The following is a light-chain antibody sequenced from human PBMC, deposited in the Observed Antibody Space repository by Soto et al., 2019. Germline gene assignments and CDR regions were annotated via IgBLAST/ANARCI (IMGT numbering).Light chain of an antibody. V-gene: IGLV1-47*01. CDR1: SSNIGSNY. CDR2: RNN. J-gene: IGLJ2*01. CDR3: AAWDDSLSGVV. Sequence: QAVLTQPPSASGTPGRRVTISCSGSSSNIGSNYVYWYQQLPGTAPKLLIYRNNQRPSGVPTRFSGSKSGTSASLAISGLRSEAEADYYCAAWDDSLSGVVFGGGTKLTVL.